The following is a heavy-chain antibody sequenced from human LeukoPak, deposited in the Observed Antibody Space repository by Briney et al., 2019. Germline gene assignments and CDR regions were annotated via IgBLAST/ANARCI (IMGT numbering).Heavy chain of an antibody. J-gene: IGHJ4*02. CDR3: ARVGYHYGSGSYYFDY. D-gene: IGHD3-10*01. CDR1: GGSFSGYY. Sequence: SETLSLTCAVYGGSFSGYYWSWIRQPPGKGLEWIGEINHSGSTNYNPSLKSRVTISVDTSKNQFSLKLSSVTAADTAVYYCARVGYHYGSGSYYFDYWGQGTLVTVSS. V-gene: IGHV4-34*01. CDR2: INHSGST.